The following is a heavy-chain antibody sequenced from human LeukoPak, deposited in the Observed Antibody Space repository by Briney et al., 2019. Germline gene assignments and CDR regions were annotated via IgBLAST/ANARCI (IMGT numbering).Heavy chain of an antibody. CDR2: ITWNSRIL. J-gene: IGHJ3*01. Sequence: GGSLRLSCATSGFTFGDYAMHWVRQVPGKGLEWVSSITWNSRILGYADSVKGRFTISRDNAKNSLYLQMNSLRVEDMALYYCAKDGDSGLYGAFDVWGQGTMVTVSS. CDR3: AKDGDSGLYGAFDV. D-gene: IGHD1-26*01. CDR1: GFTFGDYA. V-gene: IGHV3-9*03.